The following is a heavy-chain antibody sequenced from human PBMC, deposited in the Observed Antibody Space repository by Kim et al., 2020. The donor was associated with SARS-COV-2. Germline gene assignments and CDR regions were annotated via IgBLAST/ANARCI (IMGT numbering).Heavy chain of an antibody. Sequence: GGSLRLSCAASGFSFSNYWMHWVRQPPGKGLVWVSHISPDGGGTFYGDSVKGRFTVSRDNAKNILYLQMNSLRDDDTAVYYCVHGTFFPYRGQGAPVTVS. CDR1: GFSFSNYW. CDR2: ISPDGGGT. D-gene: IGHD1-26*01. J-gene: IGHJ4*02. CDR3: VHGTFFPY. V-gene: IGHV3-74*01.